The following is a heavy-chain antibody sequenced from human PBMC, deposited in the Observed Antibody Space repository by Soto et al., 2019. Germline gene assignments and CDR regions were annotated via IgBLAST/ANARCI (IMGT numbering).Heavy chain of an antibody. Sequence: QVQLVQSGAEVKKPGSSVKVSCKASGGTFSSYAISWVRQAPGQGLEWMGGIIPIFGTANYAQKFQGRVTITADESTSTAYMELSSLRSEDTAVYYCARVVGITTSFVYYYYGMDVWGQGTTVTVSS. CDR2: IIPIFGTA. J-gene: IGHJ6*02. V-gene: IGHV1-69*01. D-gene: IGHD3-22*01. CDR3: ARVVGITTSFVYYYYGMDV. CDR1: GGTFSSYA.